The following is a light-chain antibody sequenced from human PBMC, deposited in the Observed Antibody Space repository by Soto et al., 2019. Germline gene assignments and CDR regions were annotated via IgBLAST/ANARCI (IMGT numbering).Light chain of an antibody. CDR2: DVS. J-gene: IGKJ1*01. Sequence: DIQMTQSPSTLSASVGDRVTITCRPSQNISTWLAWYQQKSGKAPKLLIYDVSNLESGVPSRFSGSGSGTEFGLTIRGLQPDDFATYYCQQYDSYRTFGQGTKVDIK. CDR3: QQYDSYRT. CDR1: QNISTW. V-gene: IGKV1-5*01.